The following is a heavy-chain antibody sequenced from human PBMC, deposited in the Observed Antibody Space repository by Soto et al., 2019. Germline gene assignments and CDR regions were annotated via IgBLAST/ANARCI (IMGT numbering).Heavy chain of an antibody. Sequence: QVQLVESGGDVVQPGRSLRLSCAASGFTFSSYAMYWVRQAPGKGLEWVAVISYDGHNKYYADSVKGRFTISRDNSKKTLYLQMNSLRVEDTAVYYCAGAGLDGGSFYTLVGLRYGMDVWGQGTTVTVSS. J-gene: IGHJ6*02. V-gene: IGHV3-30-3*01. CDR1: GFTFSSYA. D-gene: IGHD2-15*01. CDR2: ISYDGHNK. CDR3: AGAGLDGGSFYTLVGLRYGMDV.